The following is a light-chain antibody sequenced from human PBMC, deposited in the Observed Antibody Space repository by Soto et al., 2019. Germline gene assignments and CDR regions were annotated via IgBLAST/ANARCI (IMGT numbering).Light chain of an antibody. CDR1: QIVASN. Sequence: EIVITQSPASLSLSPGESVTLSFTASQIVASNLAWYQQKPGQAPRLLIYGTSTRATGVPARFSGSGSGTDFTLTISSLQAADFAVYHCQHYNNWPITFGQGTRLEIK. V-gene: IGKV3-15*01. CDR3: QHYNNWPIT. J-gene: IGKJ5*01. CDR2: GTS.